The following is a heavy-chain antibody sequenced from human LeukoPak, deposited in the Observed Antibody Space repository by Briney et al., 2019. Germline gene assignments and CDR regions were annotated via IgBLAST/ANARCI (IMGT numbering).Heavy chain of an antibody. CDR1: GFTFSSYA. Sequence: PGRSLRLSCAASGFTFSSYAMHWVRQAPGKGLEWVAVISYDGSNKYYADSVKGRFTISRDNSKNTLYLQMNSLRAEDTAVYYCARDGFWLPEPKGSDYWGQGTLVTVSS. CDR3: ARDGFWLPEPKGSDY. J-gene: IGHJ4*02. CDR2: ISYDGSNK. V-gene: IGHV3-30-3*01. D-gene: IGHD1-14*01.